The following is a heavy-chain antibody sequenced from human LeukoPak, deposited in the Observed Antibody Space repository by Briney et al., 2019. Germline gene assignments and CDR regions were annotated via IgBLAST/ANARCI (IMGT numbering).Heavy chain of an antibody. J-gene: IGHJ4*02. Sequence: ASVKVSCKVSGYTLTELSMHWVRQAPGKGLEWMGGFDPEDGETIYAQKFQGRVTMTEDTSTDTAHMELSSLRSEDTAVYYCATVNTAMVGFDYRGQRTLVTVSS. CDR2: FDPEDGET. D-gene: IGHD5-18*01. CDR1: GYTLTELS. CDR3: ATVNTAMVGFDY. V-gene: IGHV1-24*01.